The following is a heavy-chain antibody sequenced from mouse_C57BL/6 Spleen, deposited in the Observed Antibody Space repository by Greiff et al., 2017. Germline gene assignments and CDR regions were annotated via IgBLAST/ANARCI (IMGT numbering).Heavy chain of an antibody. CDR1: GFTFSSYA. Sequence: EVKLVESGEGLVKPGGSLKLSCAASGFTFSSYAMSWVRQTPEKRLEWVAYISSGGDYIYYADTVKGRFTISRDNARNTLYLQMSSLTSEDTAMYYCTREGTTVVATDAMDYWGQGTSVTVSS. J-gene: IGHJ4*01. V-gene: IGHV5-9-1*02. D-gene: IGHD1-1*01. CDR2: ISSGGDYI. CDR3: TREGTTVVATDAMDY.